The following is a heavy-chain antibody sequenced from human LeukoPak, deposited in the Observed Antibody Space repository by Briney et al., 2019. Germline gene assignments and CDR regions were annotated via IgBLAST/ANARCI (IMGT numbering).Heavy chain of an antibody. CDR1: GFTFSTHW. J-gene: IGHJ4*02. Sequence: GGSLRLSCAASGFTFSTHWMSWVRQAPGKRLEWVANINQDGSVKYYVDSVKGRFTISRDNAKNSLYLQMNSLRVEDTAMYYCAGGTGWVTDCWGQGTLVTVSS. V-gene: IGHV3-7*01. CDR2: INQDGSVK. D-gene: IGHD6-19*01. CDR3: AGGTGWVTDC.